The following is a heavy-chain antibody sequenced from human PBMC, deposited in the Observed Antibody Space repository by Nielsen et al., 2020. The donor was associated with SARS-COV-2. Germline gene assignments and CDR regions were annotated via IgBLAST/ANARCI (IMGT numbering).Heavy chain of an antibody. CDR2: ISYDGSNK. CDR3: AKQRYYFDY. J-gene: IGHJ4*02. D-gene: IGHD3-16*01. V-gene: IGHV3-30*18. Sequence: VRQAPGKGLEWVAVISYDGSNKYYADSVKGRFTISRDNSKNTLYLQMNSLRAEDTAVYYCAKQRYYFDYWGQGTLVTVSS.